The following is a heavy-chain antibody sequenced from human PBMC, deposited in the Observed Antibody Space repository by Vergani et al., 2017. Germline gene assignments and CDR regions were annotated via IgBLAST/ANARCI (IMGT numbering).Heavy chain of an antibody. Sequence: QVQLVQSGAEVKKPGASVKVSCKASGYTFTGYYMHWVRQAPGQGLEWMGWINPNSGGTNYAQKFQGRVTMTRDTSISTAYMELSRLRSDDMAVYYCARTGYCSGGSCYSGAWFDPWGQGTLVTVSS. CDR2: INPNSGGT. CDR1: GYTFTGYY. CDR3: ARTGYCSGGSCYSGAWFDP. J-gene: IGHJ5*02. V-gene: IGHV1-2*02. D-gene: IGHD2-15*01.